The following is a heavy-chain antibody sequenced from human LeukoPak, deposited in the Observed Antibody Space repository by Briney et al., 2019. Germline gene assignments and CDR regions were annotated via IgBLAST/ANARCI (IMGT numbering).Heavy chain of an antibody. CDR2: LYYCGST. Sequence: SETLSLTCTVSGGSISSYYWSWIRQPPGKGLEWIGYLYYCGSTNYNPSLQRRVTISVDTSKNQFSLKLSSVTAPDTAVYYCARHDILTGYALDYWGQGTLVTVSS. J-gene: IGHJ4*02. CDR3: ARHDILTGYALDY. D-gene: IGHD3-9*01. CDR1: GGSISSYY. V-gene: IGHV4-59*01.